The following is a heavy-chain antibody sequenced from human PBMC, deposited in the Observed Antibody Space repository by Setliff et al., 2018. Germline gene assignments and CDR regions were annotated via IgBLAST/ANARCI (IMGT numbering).Heavy chain of an antibody. CDR3: ARKMRMSGRGHWYFDV. V-gene: IGHV4-31*03. J-gene: IGHJ2*01. CDR1: DGSIRSGDHY. Sequence: SETLSLTCTASDGSIRSGDHYWNWIRQHPGKGLEWLGYVWKSVSTFYNPSLSSRITMSDDTSTNLFSMELASVTAADTAIYYCARKMRMSGRGHWYFDVWGRGTLVTVSS. CDR2: VWKSVST.